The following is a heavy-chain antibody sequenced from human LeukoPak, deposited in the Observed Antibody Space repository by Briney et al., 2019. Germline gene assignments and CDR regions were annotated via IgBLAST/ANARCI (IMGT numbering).Heavy chain of an antibody. D-gene: IGHD3-10*01. V-gene: IGHV4-39*01. CDR3: ASVYDDYYGSGSYYREPLSDP. Sequence: SETLSLTCTVSGGSISSSSYYWGWIRQPPGKGLEWIGSIYYSGSTYYNPSLKSRVTLSVDTSKTQFSLTLSSVPAADPAVYYCASVYDDYYGSGSYYREPLSDPWGQGTLVTVSS. CDR2: IYYSGST. CDR1: GGSISSSSYY. J-gene: IGHJ5*02.